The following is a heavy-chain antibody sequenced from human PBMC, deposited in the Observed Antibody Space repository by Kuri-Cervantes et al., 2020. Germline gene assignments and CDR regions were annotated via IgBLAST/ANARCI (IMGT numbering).Heavy chain of an antibody. V-gene: IGHV2-70*01. D-gene: IGHD4-17*01. CDR3: ARDYGDSSNPYYYYGMDV. Sequence: SGPTLVKPTQTLTLTCTFSGFSLSTSGMCVSWIRQPPGKALEWLAPIDWDDDKYYSTSLKTRLTISKDTSKNQVVLTMTNMDPVDTATYYCARDYGDSSNPYYYYGMDVWGQGTTVTVSS. CDR2: IDWDDDK. CDR1: GFSLSTSGMC. J-gene: IGHJ6*02.